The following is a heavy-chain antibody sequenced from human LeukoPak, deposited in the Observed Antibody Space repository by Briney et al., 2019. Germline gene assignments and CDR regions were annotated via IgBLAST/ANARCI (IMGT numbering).Heavy chain of an antibody. CDR1: YSSSTSGHF. V-gene: IGHV4-38-2*02. D-gene: IGHD6-25*01. J-gene: IGHJ4*02. Sequence: RASETLSLTCNVSYSSSTSGHFYVWIRQPPGKGLEWIGSIYHTGSTYYSPSLKSRVTISRDTSKNQFSLRLTSFTAADTAVYYCAIRGVSARGYFDYWGQGTLVTVSS. CDR2: IYHTGST. CDR3: AIRGVSARGYFDY.